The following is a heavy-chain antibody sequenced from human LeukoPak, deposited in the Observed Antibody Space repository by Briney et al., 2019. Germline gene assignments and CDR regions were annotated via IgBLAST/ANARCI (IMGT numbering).Heavy chain of an antibody. CDR1: GFTFSSYG. J-gene: IGHJ6*03. Sequence: GGSLRLSCAASGFTFSSYGMHWVRQAPGKGLEWVAFIRHDGSNKYYADSVKGRFTISRDNSKNTLYLQMNSLRAEDTAVYYCAKGWTGYYYMDVWGKGTTVTVSS. V-gene: IGHV3-30*02. CDR3: AKGWTGYYYMDV. D-gene: IGHD2-15*01. CDR2: IRHDGSNK.